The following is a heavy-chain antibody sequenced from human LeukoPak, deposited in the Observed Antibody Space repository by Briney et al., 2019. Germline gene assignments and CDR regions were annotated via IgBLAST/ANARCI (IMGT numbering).Heavy chain of an antibody. J-gene: IGHJ2*01. CDR1: GGSFSGYY. Sequence: PSETLSLTCAVYGGSFSGYYWSWIRQPPGKGLEWIGEINHSGSTDYNPSLKSRVTISVDTSKNQFSLKLSSVTAADTAVYYCARYSRRDPRHWYFDLWGRGTLVTVSS. V-gene: IGHV4-34*01. CDR2: INHSGST. CDR3: ARYSRRDPRHWYFDL. D-gene: IGHD1-1*01.